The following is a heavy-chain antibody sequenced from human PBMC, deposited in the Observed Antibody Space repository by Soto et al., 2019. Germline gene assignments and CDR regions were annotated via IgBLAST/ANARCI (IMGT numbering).Heavy chain of an antibody. CDR3: ARGGGTITGTITFDAFDI. J-gene: IGHJ3*02. V-gene: IGHV1-2*04. CDR2: INPNSGGT. Sequence: ASVKVSCKASGYTFTGYYVHWVRQAPGQGIEWMGWINPNSGGTNYAQKFQGWVTMTRDTSISTAYMELSRLRSDDTAVYYCARGGGTITGTITFDAFDIWGQGTIVTVS. D-gene: IGHD1-20*01. CDR1: GYTFTGYY.